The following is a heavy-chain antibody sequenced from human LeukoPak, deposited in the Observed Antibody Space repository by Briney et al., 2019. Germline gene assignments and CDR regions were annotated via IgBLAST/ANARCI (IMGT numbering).Heavy chain of an antibody. J-gene: IGHJ4*02. CDR2: IYTSGST. CDR3: ARAENYYFDSDGGDYFDY. D-gene: IGHD3-22*01. V-gene: IGHV4-4*07. Sequence: SETLSLTCTVSGGSISSYYWSWIRQPAGKGLEWSGRIYTSGSTNYNPSLKSRVTMSVDTSKNQFSLKLKSVTAADTAVYYCARAENYYFDSDGGDYFDYWGQGTLLTVSS. CDR1: GGSISSYY.